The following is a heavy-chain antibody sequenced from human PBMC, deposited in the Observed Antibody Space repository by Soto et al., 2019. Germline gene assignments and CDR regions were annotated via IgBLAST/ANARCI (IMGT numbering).Heavy chain of an antibody. Sequence: SGPTLVNPTQTLTLTCAFSGFSISSHGVGVGWIRQPPGKALEWLAFTYWDADNRYNPSLRSRLTVVKDASKSLVVLLMTSMDPVDAATYYCAHRRGGYNWDDGHFDYWGQGTLVTVSS. V-gene: IGHV2-5*02. D-gene: IGHD1-20*01. CDR2: TYWDADN. J-gene: IGHJ4*02. CDR1: GFSISSHGVG. CDR3: AHRRGGYNWDDGHFDY.